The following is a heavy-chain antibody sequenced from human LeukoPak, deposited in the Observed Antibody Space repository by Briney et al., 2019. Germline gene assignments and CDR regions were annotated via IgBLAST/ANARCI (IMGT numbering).Heavy chain of an antibody. V-gene: IGHV3-21*01. CDR1: GFTFSSYS. D-gene: IGHD4-17*01. CDR3: ARDLYGDYWRYFDY. CDR2: ISSSSSCI. Sequence: PGGSLRLSCAASGFTFSSYSMNWVRQAPRKGLEWVSSISSSSSCIYYADSVKGRFTISRDNAKNSLYLQMNSLRAEDTAVYYCARDLYGDYWRYFDYWGQGTLVTVSS. J-gene: IGHJ4*02.